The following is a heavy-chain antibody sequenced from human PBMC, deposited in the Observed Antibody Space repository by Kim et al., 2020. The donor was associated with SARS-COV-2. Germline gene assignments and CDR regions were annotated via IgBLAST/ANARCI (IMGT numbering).Heavy chain of an antibody. CDR3: ARASFMTPSRVRYGWFDP. V-gene: IGHV3-11*06. J-gene: IGHJ5*02. D-gene: IGHD3-16*01. Sequence: KGRFTIARDNAKNSLYLQMNSLRAEDTAVYYCARASFMTPSRVRYGWFDPWGQGTLVTVSS.